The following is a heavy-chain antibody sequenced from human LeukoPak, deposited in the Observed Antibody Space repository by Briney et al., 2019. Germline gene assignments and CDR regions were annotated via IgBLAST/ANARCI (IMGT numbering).Heavy chain of an antibody. D-gene: IGHD3-10*01. V-gene: IGHV1-2*02. Sequence: GASVKVSCKASGYTFTSYGISWVRQAPGQGLEWMGWINPNSDGTNYAQKFRGRVTMTRDTSISTAYMELSRLRSDDTAVYYCARARGAPVPVWFGELSEMDVWGKGTTVTISS. J-gene: IGHJ6*04. CDR3: ARARGAPVPVWFGELSEMDV. CDR2: INPNSDGT. CDR1: GYTFTSYG.